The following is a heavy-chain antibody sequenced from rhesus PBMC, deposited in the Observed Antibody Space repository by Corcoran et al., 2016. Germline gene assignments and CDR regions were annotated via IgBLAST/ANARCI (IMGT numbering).Heavy chain of an antibody. V-gene: IGHV3-54*02. CDR3: ARDTRRYSGSYYYFDY. J-gene: IGHJ4*01. D-gene: IGHD3-16*01. CDR2: ISYDGSKK. CDR1: GFTFSSYG. Sequence: EVQLVESGGGLVQPGGSLRLSCAASGFTFSSYGMHWVRQAPGKGLECVAVISYDGSKKYYAASVKDRFTIYRDNSKNMLYLQMNNLYLEDTAVYYCARDTRRYSGSYYYFDYWGQGVLVTVSS.